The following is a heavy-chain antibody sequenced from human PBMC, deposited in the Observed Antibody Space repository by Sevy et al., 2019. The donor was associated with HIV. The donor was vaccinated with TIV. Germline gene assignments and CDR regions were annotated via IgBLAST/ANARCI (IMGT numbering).Heavy chain of an antibody. CDR1: GYKVDMYG. D-gene: IGHD6-19*01. V-gene: IGHV1-18*04. CDR2: ISTYNGNT. Sequence: ASVKVSCKISGYKVDMYGIAWVRQAPGQGLEWMGWISTYNGNTNYAQNFRGRVTMTTDTSTSVVYMELGGLRPDDTAVYYCARATGMAVAGTGRYFDFWGQGTLVTVSS. CDR3: ARATGMAVAGTGRYFDF. J-gene: IGHJ4*01.